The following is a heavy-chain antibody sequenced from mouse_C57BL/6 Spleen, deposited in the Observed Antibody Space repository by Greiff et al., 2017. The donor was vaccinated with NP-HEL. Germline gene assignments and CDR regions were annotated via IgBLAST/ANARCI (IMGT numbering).Heavy chain of an antibody. CDR1: GYTFTSYW. CDR2: IDPSDSYT. J-gene: IGHJ3*01. Sequence: QVQLQQPGPELVKPGASVKMSCKASGYTFTSYWMQWVKQRPGQGLEWIGEIDPSDSYTNYNQKFKGKATLTVATSSSTAYMQLSSLTSEDSAVYYCARGGGNYWFAYWGQGTLVTVSA. V-gene: IGHV1-50*01. D-gene: IGHD2-1*01. CDR3: ARGGGNYWFAY.